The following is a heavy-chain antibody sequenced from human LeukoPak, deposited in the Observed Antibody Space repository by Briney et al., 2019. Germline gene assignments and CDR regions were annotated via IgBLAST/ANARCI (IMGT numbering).Heavy chain of an antibody. V-gene: IGHV3-7*01. J-gene: IGHJ5*02. Sequence: PGGSLRLSCVASGFTFNRHWMSWVRQAPGKGLEWVATIRQDGSDKYYVDSVKGRFFISRDNAENLLSLQMNSLRVEDTAMYYCARLLGQSTIYDLWGQGTLVTVSS. D-gene: IGHD5/OR15-5a*01. CDR1: GFTFNRHW. CDR2: IRQDGSDK. CDR3: ARLLGQSTIYDL.